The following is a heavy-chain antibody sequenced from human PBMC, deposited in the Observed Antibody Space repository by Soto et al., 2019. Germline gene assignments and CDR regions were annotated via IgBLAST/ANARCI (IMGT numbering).Heavy chain of an antibody. CDR3: AKASFSTTVTTFTDY. CDR2: VSYDGASK. CDR1: GFTFSING. V-gene: IGHV3-30*18. Sequence: QPGGSLRLSCAASGFTFSINGMHWVRQAPGKGLEWVAVVSYDGASKYYADSVKGRFTISRDNSKSTLYLQMNSLRAEDTAVYYCAKASFSTTVTTFTDYWGQGTLVTVSS. D-gene: IGHD4-17*01. J-gene: IGHJ4*02.